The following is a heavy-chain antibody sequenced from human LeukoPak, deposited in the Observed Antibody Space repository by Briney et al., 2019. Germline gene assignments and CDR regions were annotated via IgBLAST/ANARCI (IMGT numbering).Heavy chain of an antibody. V-gene: IGHV3-21*01. J-gene: IGHJ4*02. CDR2: ISSSSSYI. CDR1: GFTFSSYS. Sequence: GGSLRLSCAASGFTFSSYSMNWVRQAPGKGLEWVSSISSSSSYIYYADSVKGRFTISRDNAKNSLYLQMNSLRAEDTAVYYCARAYTIGTSFDYRGQGTLVTVSS. D-gene: IGHD1-1*01. CDR3: ARAYTIGTSFDY.